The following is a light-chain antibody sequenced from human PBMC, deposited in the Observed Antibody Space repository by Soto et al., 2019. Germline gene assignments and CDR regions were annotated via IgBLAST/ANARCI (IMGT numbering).Light chain of an antibody. J-gene: IGKJ5*01. CDR1: QSFRGL. CDR2: DAY. Sequence: EVVLTQSPVTLSLSPGERSTLSCMASQSFRGLLAWYQQKPGQAPRLLIYDAYNRATGIPPRFSGSGSGTDFTLTTSSLEPEDSAVYYCQQRHMWPITFGQGTRMEIK. V-gene: IGKV3-11*01. CDR3: QQRHMWPIT.